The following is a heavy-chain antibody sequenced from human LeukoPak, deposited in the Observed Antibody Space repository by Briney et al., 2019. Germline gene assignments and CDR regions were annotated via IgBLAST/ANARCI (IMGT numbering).Heavy chain of an antibody. Sequence: GGSLRLSCAASGFTFSSYGMHWVRQALGKGLEWVAFIRYDGSNKYYADSVKGRFTISRDNSKNTLYLQMNSLRAEDTAVYYCAKATYYYDSSGYYFDYWGQGTLVTVSS. CDR3: AKATYYYDSSGYYFDY. D-gene: IGHD3-22*01. J-gene: IGHJ4*02. CDR1: GFTFSSYG. CDR2: IRYDGSNK. V-gene: IGHV3-30*02.